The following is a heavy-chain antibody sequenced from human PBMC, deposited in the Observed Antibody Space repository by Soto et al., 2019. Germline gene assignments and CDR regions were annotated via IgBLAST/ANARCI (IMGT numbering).Heavy chain of an antibody. J-gene: IGHJ6*02. Sequence: GGSLRLSCAASGFTFSSYGMHWVRQAPGKGLEWVAVIWYDGSNKYYADSVKGRFTISRDNSKNTLYLQMNSLRAEDTAVYYCARASARQGYYYGMDVWGQGTTVTVSS. CDR2: IWYDGSNK. CDR3: ARASARQGYYYGMDV. CDR1: GFTFSSYG. V-gene: IGHV3-33*01. D-gene: IGHD6-6*01.